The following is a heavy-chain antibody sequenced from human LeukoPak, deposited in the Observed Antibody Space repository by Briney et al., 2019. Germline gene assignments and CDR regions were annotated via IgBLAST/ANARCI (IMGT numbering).Heavy chain of an antibody. V-gene: IGHV3-7*01. D-gene: IGHD5-18*01. CDR3: VRIVTGGYSYVDC. CDR2: IKQDGSEK. Sequence: GGSLRLSCAASGFTFSSYWMSWVRQAPGKGLEWVANIKQDGSEKHYVDSVKGRFTISRDNAKNSLDLQMNSLRAEDTAVYYCVRIVTGGYSYVDCWGQGTLVTVSS. J-gene: IGHJ4*02. CDR1: GFTFSSYW.